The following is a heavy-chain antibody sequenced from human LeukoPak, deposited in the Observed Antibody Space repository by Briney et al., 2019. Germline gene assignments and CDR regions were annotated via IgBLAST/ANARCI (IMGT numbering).Heavy chain of an antibody. V-gene: IGHV4-34*01. CDR2: INHSGST. D-gene: IGHD6-13*01. Sequence: SETLSLTCAVYGGPLSVYSWSWFAHPPGKGREGFGEINHSGSTNYNPSLKSRVTISVDTSKNQFSLKLSSVTAADTAVYYCARFWRGSSWYLNWFDPWGQGTLVTVSS. CDR1: GGPLSVYS. CDR3: ARFWRGSSWYLNWFDP. J-gene: IGHJ5*02.